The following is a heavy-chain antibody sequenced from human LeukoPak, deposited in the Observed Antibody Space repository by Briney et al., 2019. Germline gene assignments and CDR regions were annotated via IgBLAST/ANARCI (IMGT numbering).Heavy chain of an antibody. CDR2: ISSSGSTI. CDR3: AREVVGTTSEFDY. Sequence: GGSLRLSCAASGFTFSNHAMHWVRQAPGKGLEWISYISSSGSTIYYADSVKGRFTISRDSAKNSLYLQMNSLRAEDTAVYYCAREVVGTTSEFDYWGQGTLVTVSS. CDR1: GFTFSNHA. J-gene: IGHJ4*02. D-gene: IGHD1-26*01. V-gene: IGHV3-48*03.